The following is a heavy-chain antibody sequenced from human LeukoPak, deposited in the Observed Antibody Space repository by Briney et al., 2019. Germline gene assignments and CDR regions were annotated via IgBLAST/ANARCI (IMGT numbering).Heavy chain of an antibody. CDR3: ARGTWSSSIDY. V-gene: IGHV4-30-4*01. J-gene: IGHJ4*02. CDR2: IYYSGST. CDR1: GGSISSSDYY. D-gene: IGHD6-6*01. Sequence: SETLSLTCTVSGGSISSSDYYWSWIRQPPGKGLEWIGYIYYSGSTYYNPSLKSRLTISGDTSKNQFSLRLSSVTAADTAVYYCARGTWSSSIDYWGQGTLVTVSS.